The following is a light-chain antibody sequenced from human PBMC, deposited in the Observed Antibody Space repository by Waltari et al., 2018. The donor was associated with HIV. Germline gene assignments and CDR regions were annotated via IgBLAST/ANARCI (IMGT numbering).Light chain of an antibody. CDR2: DVD. CDR3: SSYSIRSTVV. CDR1: NSDVGGYDS. J-gene: IGLJ2*01. Sequence: QSALPQPASVSGSPGQSIPISCTGTNSDVGGYDSVPWYRNPPGEAPKLLIYDVDHRPSGVADRFSGSKSGNTASLTISGLQTEDESDYYCSSYSIRSTVVFGGGTKLTVL. V-gene: IGLV2-14*03.